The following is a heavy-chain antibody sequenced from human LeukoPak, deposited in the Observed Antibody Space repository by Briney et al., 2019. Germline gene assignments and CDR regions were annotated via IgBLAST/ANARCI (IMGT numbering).Heavy chain of an antibody. D-gene: IGHD2-21*01. Sequence: PGGSLRLSCAASGFTFSDWYMSWIRQAPGKGLEWLSYITGSGDNVYYADSVKGRFTVSRDNAKKSLYLQMNSLRLEDTAVYYCARDHTCGFDYWGQGALVTVSS. CDR2: ITGSGDNV. V-gene: IGHV3-11*01. CDR1: GFTFSDWY. CDR3: ARDHTCGFDY. J-gene: IGHJ4*02.